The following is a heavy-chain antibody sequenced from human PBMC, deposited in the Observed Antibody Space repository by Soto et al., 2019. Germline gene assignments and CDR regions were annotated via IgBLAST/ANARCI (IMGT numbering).Heavy chain of an antibody. J-gene: IGHJ2*01. CDR3: VREVSRAGASCGGLCYGRDFDL. CDR1: GFSVKNSY. V-gene: IGHV3-53*02. CDR2: IYTGGYT. Sequence: VPLLETAGGLIQPGGSMTLSCAASGFSVKNSYINWVRQSPGKGLEWVSVIYTGGYTYYGSSVRGRFSISRDNYYNVVYLALSSLRVDDTAGYYFVREVSRAGASCGGLCYGRDFDLWGPGTLVEVSA. D-gene: IGHD2-8*02.